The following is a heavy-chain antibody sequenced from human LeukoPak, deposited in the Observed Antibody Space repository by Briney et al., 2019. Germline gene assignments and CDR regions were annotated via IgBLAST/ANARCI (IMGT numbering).Heavy chain of an antibody. Sequence: SETLSLTCAVYGGSFSGYYWSWIRQPPGKGLEWIGEINHSGSTNYNPSLKSRVTISVDTPKNQFSLKLSSVTAADTAVYYCARSADAFDIWGQGTMVTVSS. CDR3: ARSADAFDI. V-gene: IGHV4-34*01. CDR2: INHSGST. CDR1: GGSFSGYY. J-gene: IGHJ3*02.